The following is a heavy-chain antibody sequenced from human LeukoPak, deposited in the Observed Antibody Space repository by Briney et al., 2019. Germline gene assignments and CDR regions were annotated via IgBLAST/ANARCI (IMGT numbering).Heavy chain of an antibody. J-gene: IGHJ4*02. CDR3: AREPGGSGSRGLDY. CDR2: IYSSGST. D-gene: IGHD3-10*01. Sequence: SETLSLTCSVSGYPISSGYYWSWIRQPAGKGLEWIGRIYSSGSTNYNPSLKSRVTMSVDTPKNQFSLKLSSVTAADTAVYYCAREPGGSGSRGLDYWGQGTLVTVSS. CDR1: GYPISSGYY. V-gene: IGHV4-4*07.